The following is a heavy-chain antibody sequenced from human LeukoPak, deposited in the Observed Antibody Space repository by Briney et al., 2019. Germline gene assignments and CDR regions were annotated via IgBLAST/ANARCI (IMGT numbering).Heavy chain of an antibody. CDR2: ISSSNDNI. J-gene: IGHJ4*02. CDR3: ARGLGYYGSGSYYRFDN. D-gene: IGHD3-10*01. Sequence: GGSLRLSCAASGFTFSSFSKNWVRHAPGKGLESVSYISSSNDNIHYADSVKGRFTISRDNAKNSLYLQTNSLRDEDTAVYYCARGLGYYGSGSYYRFDNWGQGTLVTVSS. V-gene: IGHV3-48*02. CDR1: GFTFSSFS.